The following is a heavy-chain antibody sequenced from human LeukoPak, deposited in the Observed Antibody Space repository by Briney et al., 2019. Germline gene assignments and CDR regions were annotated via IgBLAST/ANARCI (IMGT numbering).Heavy chain of an antibody. V-gene: IGHV4-4*07. D-gene: IGHD3-3*01. Sequence: MTSETLSLXCTVSGGSISSYYWSWIRLPAGKGLEWIGRIYTSGSTNYNPSLKSRVTMSVDTSKNQFSLKLSSVTAADTAVYYCARDRYYDFWSGYGAFDIWGQGTMVTVSS. CDR3: ARDRYYDFWSGYGAFDI. J-gene: IGHJ3*02. CDR2: IYTSGST. CDR1: GGSISSYY.